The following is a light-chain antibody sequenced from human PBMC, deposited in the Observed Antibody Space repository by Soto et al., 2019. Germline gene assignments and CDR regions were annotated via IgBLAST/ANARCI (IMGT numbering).Light chain of an antibody. Sequence: IVLSQCPGTMNLSPVELAILSCRASQSVSSSYLAWYQQKASQAPRLLIYAASRRAAGIPDRFSGSGSGTDFTLTITRLEPEDFAVYYCQQYASSRTFGQGTKVDIK. J-gene: IGKJ1*01. CDR3: QQYASSRT. CDR2: AAS. CDR1: QSVSSSY. V-gene: IGKV3-20*01.